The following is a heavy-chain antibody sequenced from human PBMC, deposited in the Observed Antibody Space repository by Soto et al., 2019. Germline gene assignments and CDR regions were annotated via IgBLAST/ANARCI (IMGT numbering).Heavy chain of an antibody. J-gene: IGHJ6*02. CDR2: ISGSGGST. CDR1: GFTFSSYA. V-gene: IGHV3-23*01. CDR3: AKGMRPAAIPDLYGMEV. D-gene: IGHD2-2*01. Sequence: EVQLLESGGGLVQPGGSLRLSCAASGFTFSSYAMSWVRQAPGKGLEWVSAISGSGGSTYYADSVKGRFTISRDNSKNTLSLQMNGLRAEDTAVYYCAKGMRPAAIPDLYGMEVWGQGTTVTVSS.